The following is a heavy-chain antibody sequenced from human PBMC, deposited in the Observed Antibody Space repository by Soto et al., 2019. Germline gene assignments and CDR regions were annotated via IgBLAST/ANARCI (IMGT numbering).Heavy chain of an antibody. D-gene: IGHD3-22*01. CDR1: GFTFSSYW. CDR2: IKQDGSGK. Sequence: GGSLRLSCAASGFTFSSYWMSWVRQAPGKGLEWVANIKQDGSGKYYVDSVKGRFTISRDNAKNSLYLQMNSLRAEDTSVYYCARSVITSAFDIWGQGTMVTVSS. J-gene: IGHJ3*02. CDR3: ARSVITSAFDI. V-gene: IGHV3-7*01.